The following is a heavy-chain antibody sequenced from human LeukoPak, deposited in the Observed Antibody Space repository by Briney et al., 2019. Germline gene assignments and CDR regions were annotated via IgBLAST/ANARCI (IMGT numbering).Heavy chain of an antibody. J-gene: IGHJ3*02. CDR2: IRSKANSYAT. CDR3: TRHGSGFTRPYAFDI. CDR1: GFTFSGSA. Sequence: PGGSLRLSCAASGFTFSGSAMHWVRQASGKGLEWVGRIRSKANSYATAYAASVKGRFTISRDDSKNTAYLQMNSLKTEDTAVYYCTRHGSGFTRPYAFDIWGQGTMVTVSS. V-gene: IGHV3-73*01. D-gene: IGHD5-12*01.